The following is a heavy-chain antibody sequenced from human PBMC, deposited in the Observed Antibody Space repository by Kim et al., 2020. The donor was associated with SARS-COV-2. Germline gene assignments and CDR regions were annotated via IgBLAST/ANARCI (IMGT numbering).Heavy chain of an antibody. Sequence: SETLSLTCTVSGGSISSYYWSWIRQPPGKGLEWIGYIYYSGSTNYNPSLKSRVTISVDTSKNQFSLKLSSVTAADTAVYYCARLHYDILTGPSDAFDIWGQGTMVTVSS. CDR1: GGSISSYY. V-gene: IGHV4-59*08. CDR2: IYYSGST. D-gene: IGHD3-9*01. CDR3: ARLHYDILTGPSDAFDI. J-gene: IGHJ3*02.